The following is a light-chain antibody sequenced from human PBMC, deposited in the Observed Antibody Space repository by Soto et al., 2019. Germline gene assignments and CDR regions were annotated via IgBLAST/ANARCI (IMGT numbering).Light chain of an antibody. CDR3: QQYYSTPPYT. CDR1: QSVLYSSTNKNY. J-gene: IGKJ2*01. Sequence: DIVMTQSPDALAVSLGERATINCKSSQSVLYSSTNKNYLAWYQQKPGQPPKLLIYWASTRESGVPDRFNGSGSGTDFPLTISSLQAEDVAVYYCQQYYSTPPYTFGQGTKLEIK. V-gene: IGKV4-1*01. CDR2: WAS.